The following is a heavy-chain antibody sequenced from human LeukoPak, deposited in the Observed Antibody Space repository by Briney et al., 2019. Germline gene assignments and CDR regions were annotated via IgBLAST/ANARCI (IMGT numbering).Heavy chain of an antibody. CDR1: EGTFSNYG. Sequence: SVKVSCKASEGTFSNYGIGWVRQAPGQGLEWMGGIIPIFGTTNYAQTFQGRVTMTADESTSTAYMELNSLKSEDTAVYYCARGGIVGTSPSDYWGQGTLVTVSS. CDR3: ARGGIVGTSPSDY. CDR2: IIPIFGTT. J-gene: IGHJ4*02. D-gene: IGHD1-26*01. V-gene: IGHV1-69*13.